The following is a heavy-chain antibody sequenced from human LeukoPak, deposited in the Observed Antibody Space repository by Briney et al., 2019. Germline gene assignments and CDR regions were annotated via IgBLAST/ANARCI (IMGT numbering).Heavy chain of an antibody. J-gene: IGHJ4*02. CDR1: GGSFSGYY. D-gene: IGHD6-13*01. Sequence: SETLSLTCAVYGGSFSGYYWSWIRQPPGKGLEWIGEINHRGSTNYNPSLKSRVTISVDTSKNQFSLKLSSVTAADTAVYYCARGGAAAGHLNPKNLTKFDYWGQGTLVTVSS. CDR2: INHRGST. V-gene: IGHV4-34*01. CDR3: ARGGAAAGHLNPKNLTKFDY.